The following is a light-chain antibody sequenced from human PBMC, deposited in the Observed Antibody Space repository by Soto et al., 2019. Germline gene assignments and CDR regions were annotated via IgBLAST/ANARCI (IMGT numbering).Light chain of an antibody. CDR1: QRVSSNY. J-gene: IGKJ5*01. Sequence: EIVLTQSPGTLSLSPGEGATLSCRASQRVSSNYLAWYQRKPGQAPRLLIYGASSRATGIPDRFSGSGSGTDFTLTISRLEPEDFAVYYCQQYGSSPITFGQGTRLEIK. CDR3: QQYGSSPIT. CDR2: GAS. V-gene: IGKV3-20*01.